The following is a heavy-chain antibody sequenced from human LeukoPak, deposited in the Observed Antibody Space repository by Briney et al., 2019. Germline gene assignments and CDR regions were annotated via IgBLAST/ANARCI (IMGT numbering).Heavy chain of an antibody. V-gene: IGHV3-30*02. D-gene: IGHD3-9*01. J-gene: IGHJ4*02. CDR2: IRYDGSNE. CDR1: GFTFSSYG. CDR3: ARDRVPYYDILTGYWGYFDY. Sequence: GGSLRLSCAASGFTFSSYGMHWVRQAPGKGLEWVSFIRYDGSNEYYADSVRGRFTISRDNSKNTLYLQMNSLRAEDTAVYYCARDRVPYYDILTGYWGYFDYWGQGTLVTVSS.